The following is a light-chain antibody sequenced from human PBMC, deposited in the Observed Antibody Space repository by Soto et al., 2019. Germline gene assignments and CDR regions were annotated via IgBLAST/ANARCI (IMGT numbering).Light chain of an antibody. Sequence: IVLTQSPGTLSLSPGERATLSCRASQSVSSGSLAWYQQKPGQAPRLLIYAASSRATGIPDRFSGSGSGTDFTLTISRVEPEDFAVYYCQQYGRSPSTFGQGTRLEIE. CDR1: QSVSSGS. CDR2: AAS. J-gene: IGKJ5*01. V-gene: IGKV3-20*01. CDR3: QQYGRSPST.